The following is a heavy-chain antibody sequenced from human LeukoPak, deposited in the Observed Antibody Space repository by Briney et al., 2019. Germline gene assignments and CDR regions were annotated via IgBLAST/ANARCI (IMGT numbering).Heavy chain of an antibody. CDR3: ARGSQSTWGFFAY. D-gene: IGHD1-1*01. J-gene: IGHJ4*02. V-gene: IGHV3-33*01. CDR1: GFTFSNYG. CDR2: IWYDGSNE. Sequence: GRSLRLSCAASGFTFSNYGMHWVRQAPGKGLQWVAVIWYDGSNEYYTGSVKGRFTISRDNAHNTLYLQMNSLRAEDTAVYYCARGSQSTWGFFAYWGQGTRVTVSS.